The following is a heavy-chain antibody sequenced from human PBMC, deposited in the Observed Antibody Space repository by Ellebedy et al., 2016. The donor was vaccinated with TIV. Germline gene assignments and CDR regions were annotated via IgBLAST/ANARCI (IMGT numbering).Heavy chain of an antibody. CDR1: GFTFSNAW. V-gene: IGHV3-15*01. D-gene: IGHD2-2*01. J-gene: IGHJ6*03. CDR2: IKSKTDGGTT. CDR3: TTDPRFQPSSTSLYYYMDV. Sequence: GESLKISXAASGFTFSNAWMSWVRQAPGKGLEWVGRIKSKTDGGTTDYAAPVKGRFTISRDDSKNTLYLQMNSLKTEDTAVYYCTTDPRFQPSSTSLYYYMDVWGKGTTVTVSS.